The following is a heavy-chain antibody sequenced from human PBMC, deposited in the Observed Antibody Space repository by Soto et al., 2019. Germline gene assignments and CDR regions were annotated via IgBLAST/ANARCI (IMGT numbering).Heavy chain of an antibody. Sequence: GGSLRLSCAASGSTFSSLAMSWVRQAPGKGLEWVSSISGRGVDTLYADSVKGRFTISRDNSRNTLYLQVNSLRAEDTAVYYCAKDQTDVTLFDYWGQGTLVTAPQ. CDR3: AKDQTDVTLFDY. D-gene: IGHD2-21*02. J-gene: IGHJ4*02. CDR2: ISGRGVDT. V-gene: IGHV3-23*01. CDR1: GSTFSSLA.